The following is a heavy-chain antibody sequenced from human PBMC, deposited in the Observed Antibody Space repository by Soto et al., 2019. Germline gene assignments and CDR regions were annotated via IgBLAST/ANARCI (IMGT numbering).Heavy chain of an antibody. Sequence: PSQTLSLTCAISGDSVSNNSTALNWIRQSPSRGLEWLGRTYYRSKWYNDYAVSVKSRVIINPDTSKNQFSLQLNSVTPEDTAVYYCARERYGDYGRGTFDIWGQGTMVTVSS. J-gene: IGHJ3*02. D-gene: IGHD4-17*01. CDR1: GDSVSNNSTA. CDR3: ARERYGDYGRGTFDI. CDR2: TYYRSKWYN. V-gene: IGHV6-1*01.